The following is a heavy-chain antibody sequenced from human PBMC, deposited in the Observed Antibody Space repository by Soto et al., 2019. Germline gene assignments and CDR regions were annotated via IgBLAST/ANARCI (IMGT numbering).Heavy chain of an antibody. CDR3: ARDRYDWNDGYYQYGMDI. CDR1: GFTLRSYN. Sequence: EVQLVESGGGPVKPGGSLRLSCAASGFTLRSYNMNWVRQAPGKGLEWVSCIRSSDSYIYYADSVKGRFTISRDNAKNSLYLQMNSLRAEDTAVYYCARDRYDWNDGYYQYGMDIWGQGTTVTVSS. J-gene: IGHJ6*02. CDR2: IRSSDSYI. V-gene: IGHV3-21*01. D-gene: IGHD1-20*01.